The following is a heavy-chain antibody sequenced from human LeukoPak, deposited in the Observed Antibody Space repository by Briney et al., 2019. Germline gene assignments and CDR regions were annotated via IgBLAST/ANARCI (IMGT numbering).Heavy chain of an antibody. J-gene: IGHJ4*02. D-gene: IGHD3-10*01. V-gene: IGHV4-30-2*01. CDR1: GGSISSGDFP. Sequence: PSETLSLTCAVSGGSISSGDFPWSWIRQPPGKGLEWIGYIFHTGHTSYNPSLKSRVAISVDMSKNQLSLRLTSVTAADTAVYYCARGSYGAGSHFDYWGQGTLVTVYS. CDR3: ARGSYGAGSHFDY. CDR2: IFHTGHT.